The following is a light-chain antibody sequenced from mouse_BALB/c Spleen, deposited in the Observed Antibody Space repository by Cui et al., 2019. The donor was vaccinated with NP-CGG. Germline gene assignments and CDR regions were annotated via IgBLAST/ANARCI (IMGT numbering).Light chain of an antibody. Sequence: AVVTTQSSLPTSPGETVTLTCRSSTGAVTTSNYANWVQEKPDHLFTGLIGGTNNRAPGVPARFSGSLIGDKAALTITGAQTEDEAMYFCALWYSNHWVFGGGTKLTVL. J-gene: IGLJ1*01. CDR2: GTN. CDR3: ALWYSNHWV. CDR1: TGAVTTSNY. V-gene: IGLV1*01.